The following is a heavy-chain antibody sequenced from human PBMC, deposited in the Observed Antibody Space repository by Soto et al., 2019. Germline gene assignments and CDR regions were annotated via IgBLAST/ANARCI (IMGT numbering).Heavy chain of an antibody. CDR3: ASLTYYYDSSGYYSDY. J-gene: IGHJ4*02. CDR2: IYYSGST. D-gene: IGHD3-22*01. Sequence: SETLSLTCTVSGGSISSSNYYWGRIRQPPGKGLEWIGNIYYSGSTYYNPSLKSRVTISVDTSKNQFSLKLSSVTAADTAVYYCASLTYYYDSSGYYSDYWGQGTLVTVSS. V-gene: IGHV4-39*07. CDR1: GGSISSSNYY.